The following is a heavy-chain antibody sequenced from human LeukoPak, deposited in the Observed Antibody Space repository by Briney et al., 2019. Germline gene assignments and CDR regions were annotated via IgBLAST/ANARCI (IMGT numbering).Heavy chain of an antibody. CDR2: IHDDGIVT. CDR1: GFTFTAYA. Sequence: PGGSLRLSCAASGFTFTAYAMSWFRQTPEKGLEWVANIHDDGIVTHYVDSVKGRFTISRDNARNSVNLQLNSLRVEGTALYYCARGRGWVDHWGQGTLVTVSS. CDR3: ARGRGWVDH. J-gene: IGHJ4*02. V-gene: IGHV3-7*01. D-gene: IGHD3-16*01.